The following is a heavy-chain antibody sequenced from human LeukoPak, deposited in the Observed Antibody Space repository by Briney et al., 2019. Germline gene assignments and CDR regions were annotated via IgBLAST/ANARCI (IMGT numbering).Heavy chain of an antibody. CDR2: INPSGGST. J-gene: IGHJ6*02. V-gene: IGHV1-46*01. CDR3: ARDRIVVVPAAMVAGGGMDV. CDR1: GYTFTSCY. D-gene: IGHD2-2*01. Sequence: ASVKVSCKASGYTFTSCYMHWVRQAPGQGLEWMGIINPSGGSTSHAQKFQGRVTMTRDTSTSTVYMELSSLRSEDTAVYYCARDRIVVVPAAMVAGGGMDVWGQGTTVTVSS.